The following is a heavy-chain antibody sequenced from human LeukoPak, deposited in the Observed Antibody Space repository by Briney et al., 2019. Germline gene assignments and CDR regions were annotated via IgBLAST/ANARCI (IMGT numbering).Heavy chain of an antibody. CDR3: ARHGTMVRGAPPFDY. J-gene: IGHJ4*02. CDR1: GGSFSGYY. Sequence: PSETLSLTCAVYGGSFSGYYWSWIRQPPGKGLEWIGEINHSGSTNYNPSLKSRVTISVDTSKNQFSLKLSSVTAADTAVYYCARHGTMVRGAPPFDYWGQGTLVTVSS. V-gene: IGHV4-34*01. CDR2: INHSGST. D-gene: IGHD3-10*01.